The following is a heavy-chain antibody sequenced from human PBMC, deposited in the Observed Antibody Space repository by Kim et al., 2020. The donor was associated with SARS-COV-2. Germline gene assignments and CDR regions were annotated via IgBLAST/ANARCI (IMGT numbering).Heavy chain of an antibody. Sequence: GRSLRLSCAASGFTFSSYAMSWVRQAPGKGLEWVSAISGSGGSTYYADSVKGRFTISRDNSKNTLYLQMNSLRAEDTAVYYCAAYSSSWPQFDYWGQGTLVTVSS. CDR1: GFTFSSYA. CDR3: AAYSSSWPQFDY. D-gene: IGHD6-13*01. V-gene: IGHV3-23*01. J-gene: IGHJ4*02. CDR2: ISGSGGST.